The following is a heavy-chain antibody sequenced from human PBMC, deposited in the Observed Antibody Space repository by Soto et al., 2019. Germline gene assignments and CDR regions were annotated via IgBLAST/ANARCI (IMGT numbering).Heavy chain of an antibody. CDR2: IYYSGSS. CDR1: GGSVSSRSYY. J-gene: IGHJ4*02. V-gene: IGHV4-61*01. Sequence: SESMYITSTVSGGSVSSRSYYWSWNRQPPGKGLEWIGYIYYSGSSNYNPSLKSRVTISVDTSKNQFSLKLSSVTAADTAVYYCARGGLYGAVHSTFDYWGQGTLVTVSS. D-gene: IGHD2-8*02. CDR3: ARGGLYGAVHSTFDY.